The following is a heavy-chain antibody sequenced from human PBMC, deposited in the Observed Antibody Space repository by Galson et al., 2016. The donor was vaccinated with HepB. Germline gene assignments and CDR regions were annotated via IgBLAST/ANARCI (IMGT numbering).Heavy chain of an antibody. CDR2: ISGSGGSA. Sequence: SLRLSCAPSGFNFRNYAMSWVRQAPGKGLEWVSSISGSGGSAYYADSVKGRFTISRDNSNNTLYLQMNSLHQGPIGLPPGTLLQEHLWG. CDR1: GFNFRNYA. V-gene: IGHV3-23*01. CDR3: TLLQEHL. J-gene: IGHJ6*01.